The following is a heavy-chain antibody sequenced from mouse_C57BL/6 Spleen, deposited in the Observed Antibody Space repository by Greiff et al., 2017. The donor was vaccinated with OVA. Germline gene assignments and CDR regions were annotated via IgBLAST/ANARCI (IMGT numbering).Heavy chain of an antibody. CDR2: IYPRSGNT. Sequence: LVESGAELARPGASVKLSCKASGYTFTSYGISWVKQRTGQGLEWIGEIYPRSGNTYYNEKFKGKATLTADKSSSTAYMELRSLTSEDSAVYFCARETQITTVVVGYFDYWGQGTTLTVSS. D-gene: IGHD1-1*01. CDR3: ARETQITTVVVGYFDY. J-gene: IGHJ2*01. V-gene: IGHV1-81*01. CDR1: GYTFTSYG.